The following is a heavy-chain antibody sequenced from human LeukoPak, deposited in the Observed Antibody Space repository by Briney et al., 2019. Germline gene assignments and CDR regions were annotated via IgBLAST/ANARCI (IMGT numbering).Heavy chain of an antibody. D-gene: IGHD1-26*01. Sequence: GGSLRLSCAASGFTFSSYSMNWVRQAPGKGLEWVSSISSSSSYIYYADSVKGRFTISRDNAKNSLYLQMNSLRAEDTAVYYCARDSRSSYYFDYWGQGTLVTVSS. CDR2: ISSSSSYI. V-gene: IGHV3-21*01. J-gene: IGHJ4*02. CDR3: ARDSRSSYYFDY. CDR1: GFTFSSYS.